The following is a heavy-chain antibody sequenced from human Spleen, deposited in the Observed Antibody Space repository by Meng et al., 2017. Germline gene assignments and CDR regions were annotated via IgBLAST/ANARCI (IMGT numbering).Heavy chain of an antibody. CDR1: GYTFTGYY. V-gene: IGHV1-2*06. Sequence: ASVKVSCKASGYTFTGYYMHWVRQAPGQGLEWMGRINPNSGGTNYAQKFQGRVTMTGDTSISTAYMELSRLRSDDTAVYYCTVYGSGSYYAPEDYWGQGTLVTVSS. J-gene: IGHJ4*02. CDR3: TVYGSGSYYAPEDY. CDR2: INPNSGGT. D-gene: IGHD3-10*01.